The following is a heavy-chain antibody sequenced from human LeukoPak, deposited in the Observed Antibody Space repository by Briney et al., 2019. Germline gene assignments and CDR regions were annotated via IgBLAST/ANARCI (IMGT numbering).Heavy chain of an antibody. CDR1: GFTFSSYW. V-gene: IGHV3-7*05. J-gene: IGHJ4*02. Sequence: GGSLTLSCVASGFTFSSYWMTWVRQAPGIGLEFVANIKQDGSAKNHVDSVRGRFTISRDNGRNTLYLQMNSLRAEDTAVYYCVRDNWDAYFDYWGQGNLVTVSS. CDR3: VRDNWDAYFDY. D-gene: IGHD3-16*01. CDR2: IKQDGSAK.